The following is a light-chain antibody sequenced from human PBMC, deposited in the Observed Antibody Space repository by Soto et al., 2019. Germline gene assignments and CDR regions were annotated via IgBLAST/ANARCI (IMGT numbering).Light chain of an antibody. J-gene: IGKJ1*01. Sequence: EIVLTQSPATLSLSPGERATLSCRASQSVGTYLAWYQQKSGQAPRLLIHEATNRATGIPARFSGSGSGTYFTLTISSLEPEDFAVYYCQQRRSWPPTWTFGQGTKVEIK. V-gene: IGKV3-11*01. CDR2: EAT. CDR3: QQRRSWPPTWT. CDR1: QSVGTY.